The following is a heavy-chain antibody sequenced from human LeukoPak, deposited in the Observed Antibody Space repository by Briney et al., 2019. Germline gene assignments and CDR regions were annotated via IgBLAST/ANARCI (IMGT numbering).Heavy chain of an antibody. D-gene: IGHD3-22*01. CDR3: AREKQYYYDSSGPTGARAFDI. J-gene: IGHJ3*02. CDR2: IWYDGSNK. V-gene: IGHV3-33*01. Sequence: GGSLRLSCAASGFTFSSYGMHWVRQAPGKGLEWVAVIWYDGSNKYYADSVKGRFTISGDNSKNTLYLQMNSLRAEDTAVYYCAREKQYYYDSSGPTGARAFDIWGQGTMVTVSS. CDR1: GFTFSSYG.